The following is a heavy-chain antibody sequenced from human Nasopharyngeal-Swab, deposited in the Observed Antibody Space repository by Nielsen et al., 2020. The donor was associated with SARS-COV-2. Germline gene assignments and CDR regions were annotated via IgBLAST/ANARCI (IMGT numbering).Heavy chain of an antibody. J-gene: IGHJ6*03. CDR1: GYTFTNYG. Sequence: ASVKVSCKASGYTFTNYGISWVRQAPGQGLEWMGWISAYNGNTNYAQKLQGRVTMTTDTSTSTAYMELGSLRSDDTAVYYCASSSSGYSSSWYYYYYMDVWGKGTTVTVSS. CDR3: ASSSSGYSSSWYYYYYMDV. D-gene: IGHD6-13*01. V-gene: IGHV1-18*04. CDR2: ISAYNGNT.